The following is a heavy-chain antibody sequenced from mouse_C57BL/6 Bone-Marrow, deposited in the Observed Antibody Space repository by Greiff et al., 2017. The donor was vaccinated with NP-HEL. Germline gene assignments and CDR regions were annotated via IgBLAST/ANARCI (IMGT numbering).Heavy chain of an antibody. V-gene: IGHV1-81*01. D-gene: IGHD1-1*01. CDR1: GYTFTSYG. Sequence: QVHVKQSGAELARPGASVKLSCKASGYTFTSYGISWVKQRTGQGLEWIGEIYPRSGNTYYNEKFKGKATLTADKSSSTAYMELRSLTSEDSVVYFCARSALSIYYYGSSLFAYWGQGTLVTVSA. CDR2: IYPRSGNT. J-gene: IGHJ3*01. CDR3: ARSALSIYYYGSSLFAY.